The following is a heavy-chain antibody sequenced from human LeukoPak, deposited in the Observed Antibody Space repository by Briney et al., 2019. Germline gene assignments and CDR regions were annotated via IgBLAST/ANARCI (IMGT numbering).Heavy chain of an antibody. CDR1: GGSISSYF. Sequence: SETLSLTCTVSGGSISSYFWSWIRQPPGKGLEWIGYIYSTGSTNYNPSLRGRVTISVDTSKNQFSLKLRSVTGADTAVYYCARREAQTMWGQGTMVTVSS. CDR3: ARREAQTM. CDR2: IYSTGST. J-gene: IGHJ3*02. V-gene: IGHV4-59*08.